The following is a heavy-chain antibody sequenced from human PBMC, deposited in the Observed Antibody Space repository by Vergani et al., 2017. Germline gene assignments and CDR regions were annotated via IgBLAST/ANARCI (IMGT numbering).Heavy chain of an antibody. J-gene: IGHJ6*02. CDR3: AREGDRGYSYGKYYYYYGIDV. CDR2: IIPILGIA. CDR1: GGTFSSYT. Sequence: QVQLVQSGAEVKKPGSSVKVSCKASGGTFSSYTISWVRQAPGQGLEWMGRIIPILGIANYAQKFQGRVTITADKSTSTAYMELSSLRSEDTAVYYCAREGDRGYSYGKYYYYYGIDVWGQGTTVTVSS. D-gene: IGHD5-18*01. V-gene: IGHV1-69*08.